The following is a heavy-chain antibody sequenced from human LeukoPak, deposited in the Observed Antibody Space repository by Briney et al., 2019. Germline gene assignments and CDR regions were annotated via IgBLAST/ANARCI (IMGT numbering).Heavy chain of an antibody. V-gene: IGHV4-59*01. CDR3: ARLIGDSNLFDP. J-gene: IGHJ5*02. Sequence: PSETLSLTCTVSGGSISSYYWSWIRQPPGKGLEWIGYIYYSGSTNYNPSLKSRVTISVDTSKNQFSLKLSSVTAADTAVYYCARLIGDSNLFDPWGQGTLVTVSS. D-gene: IGHD4-17*01. CDR2: IYYSGST. CDR1: GGSISSYY.